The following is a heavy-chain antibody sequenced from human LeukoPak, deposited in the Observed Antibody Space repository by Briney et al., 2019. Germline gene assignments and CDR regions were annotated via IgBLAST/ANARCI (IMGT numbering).Heavy chain of an antibody. CDR3: AKGRVGANGYYYYGMDV. V-gene: IGHV3-30*18. CDR1: GFTFSSFS. J-gene: IGHJ6*02. CDR2: TSYDGSNK. Sequence: GGSLRLSCAATGFTFSSFSMHWVRQAPGKGLEWVAVTSYDGSNKYYADSVKGRFTISRDNSKNTLYLQMNSLRTEDTAVYYCAKGRVGANGYYYYGMDVWGQGTTVTVSS. D-gene: IGHD1-26*01.